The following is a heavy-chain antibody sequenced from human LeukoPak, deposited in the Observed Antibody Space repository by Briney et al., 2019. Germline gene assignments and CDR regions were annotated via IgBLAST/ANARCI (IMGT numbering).Heavy chain of an antibody. CDR1: GFTFSSYW. CDR2: IKEDGSEK. CDR3: ARERGYEIFDY. J-gene: IGHJ4*02. D-gene: IGHD5-12*01. Sequence: GGFLRLSCAASGFTFSSYWMNWVRQAPGKGLEWVANIKEDGSEKYYVDSVKGRFSISRDNAKNSLYLQMNSLRAEDTAVYYFARERGYEIFDYWGQGTLVTVSS. V-gene: IGHV3-7*03.